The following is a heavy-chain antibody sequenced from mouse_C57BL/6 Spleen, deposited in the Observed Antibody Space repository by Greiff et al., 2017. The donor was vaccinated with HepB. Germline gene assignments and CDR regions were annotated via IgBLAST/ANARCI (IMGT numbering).Heavy chain of an antibody. CDR3: ARREGLGREFAY. CDR2: ISSGSSTI. D-gene: IGHD4-1*01. J-gene: IGHJ3*01. CDR1: GFTFSDYG. Sequence: VQLKESGGGLVKPGGSLKLSCAASGFTFSDYGMHWVRQAPEKGLEWVAYISSGSSTIYYADTVKGRFTISRDNAKNTLFLQMTSLRSEDTAMYYCARREGLGREFAYWGQGTLVTVSA. V-gene: IGHV5-17*01.